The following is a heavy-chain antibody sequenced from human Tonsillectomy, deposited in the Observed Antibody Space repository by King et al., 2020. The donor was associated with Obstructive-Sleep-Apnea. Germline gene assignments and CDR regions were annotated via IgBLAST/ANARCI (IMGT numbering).Heavy chain of an antibody. CDR1: GFSLNNARVG. J-gene: IGHJ6*02. D-gene: IGHD1-1*01. CDR2: ISPKDEK. Sequence: VTLKESGPVLVKPTETLTLTCSVSGFSLNNARVGVSWIRQPPGKALEWLAHISPKDEKSYSTSLKTRLTISKDTSKSQVVLTMTNMDPVDTATYYCAEISFKSNWYGIDVWGQGTTVTVSS. V-gene: IGHV2-26*01. CDR3: AEISFKSNWYGIDV.